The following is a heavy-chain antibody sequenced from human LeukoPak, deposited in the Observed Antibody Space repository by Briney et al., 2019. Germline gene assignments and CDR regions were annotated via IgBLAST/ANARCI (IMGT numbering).Heavy chain of an antibody. V-gene: IGHV3-30-3*01. CDR1: GFTFSSYA. Sequence: PGGSLRLSCAASGFTFSSYAMHWVRQAPGKGLEWVAVISYDGSNKYYADSVKGRFTISRDNSKNTLYLQMNSLRVEDTAVYYCARESGGSYYLDYWGQGTLVTVSS. J-gene: IGHJ4*02. D-gene: IGHD1-26*01. CDR3: ARESGGSYYLDY. CDR2: ISYDGSNK.